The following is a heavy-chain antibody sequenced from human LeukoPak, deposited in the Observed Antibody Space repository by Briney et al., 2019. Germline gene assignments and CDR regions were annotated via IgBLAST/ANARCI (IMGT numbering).Heavy chain of an antibody. CDR1: GFTFSSYW. Sequence: PGGSLRLSCAASGFTFSSYWMHCVRQAPGKGLVWVSRINSDGSSTSYADSVKGRFTISRDNAKNTLYLQMNSLRAEDTAVYYCAVSSSSGSGYFDYWGQGTLVTVSS. J-gene: IGHJ4*02. CDR2: INSDGSST. CDR3: AVSSSSGSGYFDY. D-gene: IGHD6-13*01. V-gene: IGHV3-74*01.